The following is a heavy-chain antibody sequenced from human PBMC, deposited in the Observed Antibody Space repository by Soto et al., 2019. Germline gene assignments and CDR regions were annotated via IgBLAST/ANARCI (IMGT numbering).Heavy chain of an antibody. D-gene: IGHD1-26*01. CDR1: GFTFSSYG. V-gene: IGHV3-30*18. J-gene: IGHJ4*02. CDR2: ISYDGSNT. Sequence: QVQLVESGGGVVQPGRSLRLSCVASGFTFSSYGMHWVRQAPGKGLEWVAIISYDGSNTYYADSVKGRFTISRDNSKNTLYLQMNSLRAEDTSVYYCAKEGGLSGIYYISSSSYFAYWGQGTLVTVSS. CDR3: AKEGGLSGIYYISSSSYFAY.